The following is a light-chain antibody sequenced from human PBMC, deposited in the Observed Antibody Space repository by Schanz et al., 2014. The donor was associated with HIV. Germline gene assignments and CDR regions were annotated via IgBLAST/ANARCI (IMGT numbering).Light chain of an antibody. J-gene: IGKJ1*01. CDR2: GAS. CDR1: QSVTSD. Sequence: EKVMTQSPATLSVSPGERATLSCRASQSVTSDLAWYQQKPGQAPRLLIYGASNRATGIPDRFSGSGSGTDFTLTISSLQPEDFATYYCLQDYSYPRTFGQGTKVEIK. CDR3: LQDYSYPRT. V-gene: IGKV3D-15*01.